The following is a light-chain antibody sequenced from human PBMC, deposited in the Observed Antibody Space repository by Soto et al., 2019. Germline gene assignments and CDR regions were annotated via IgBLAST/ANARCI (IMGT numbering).Light chain of an antibody. CDR1: QSVLYSSNNKNY. CDR2: WAS. J-gene: IGKJ2*01. CDR3: QQYYATPPYT. V-gene: IGKV4-1*01. Sequence: DIVMTQSPDSLAVSLGERATINCKSSQSVLYSSNNKNYLAWYQQKPGQPPKLLIYWASSRESGVPDRFSCNRFGAGFPLPLSSLPAEDLAGYYCQQYYATPPYTFGQGTKVEIK.